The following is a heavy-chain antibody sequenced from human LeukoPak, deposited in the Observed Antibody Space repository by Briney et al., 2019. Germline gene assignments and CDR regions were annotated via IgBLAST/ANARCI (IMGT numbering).Heavy chain of an antibody. Sequence: PSETLSLTCTVSGGSIRSTIYYWGGIRQPQGKGLEGIGSIDYRGSTYYNPSLKSRVAISVDTSKNLISLKLSSVTAADTAVYYCARDNNVLVWFGEFIDWGQGTLVTVSS. V-gene: IGHV4-39*07. D-gene: IGHD3-10*01. CDR3: ARDNNVLVWFGEFID. CDR2: IDYRGST. J-gene: IGHJ4*02. CDR1: GGSIRSTIYY.